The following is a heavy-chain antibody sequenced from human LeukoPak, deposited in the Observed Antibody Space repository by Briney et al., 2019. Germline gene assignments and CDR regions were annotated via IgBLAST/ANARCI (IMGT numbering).Heavy chain of an antibody. CDR3: ARGIPNRFYDFWSGYYNGGPPYSDHDAFDI. D-gene: IGHD3-3*01. CDR1: GYSFTTYW. CDR2: IYPGDSDT. J-gene: IGHJ3*02. Sequence: GESLKISCKGSGYSFTTYWIGWVRQMPGKGLEWMGIIYPGDSDTRYSPSFQGQVTISADKSISTAYLQWSSLKASDTAMYYCARGIPNRFYDFWSGYYNGGPPYSDHDAFDIWGQGTMVTVSS. V-gene: IGHV5-51*01.